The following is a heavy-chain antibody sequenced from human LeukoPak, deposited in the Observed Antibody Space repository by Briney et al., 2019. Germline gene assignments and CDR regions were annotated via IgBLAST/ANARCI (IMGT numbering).Heavy chain of an antibody. V-gene: IGHV4-4*07. J-gene: IGHJ6*03. D-gene: IGHD5-18*01. CDR3: ARDTRGYSYVYYYYYYYMDV. Sequence: SETLSLTCTVSGGSISSYYWSWIRQPAGKGLEWLGSIYYSGSTYYNPSLKSRVTISVDTSKNQFSLKLSSVTAADTAVYYCARDTRGYSYVYYYYYYYMDVWGKGTTVTVSS. CDR2: IYYSGST. CDR1: GGSISSYY.